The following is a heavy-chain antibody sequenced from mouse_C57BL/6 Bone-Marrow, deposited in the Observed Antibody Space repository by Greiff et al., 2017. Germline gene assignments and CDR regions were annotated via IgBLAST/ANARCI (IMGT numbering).Heavy chain of an antibody. J-gene: IGHJ2*01. V-gene: IGHV5-6*01. CDR2: ISSGGSYT. Sequence: EVQLVESGGDLVKPGGSLKLSCAASGFTFSSYGMSWVRQTPDKRLEWVATISSGGSYTYYPDSVKGRFTISRDNAKNTLYLQMSSLKSEDTAMYYCAIITTVEYYFDYWGQGTTLTVSS. CDR1: GFTFSSYG. CDR3: AIITTVEYYFDY. D-gene: IGHD1-1*01.